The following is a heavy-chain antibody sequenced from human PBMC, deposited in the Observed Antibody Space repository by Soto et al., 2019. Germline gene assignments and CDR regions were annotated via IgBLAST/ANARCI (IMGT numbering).Heavy chain of an antibody. Sequence: QVQLQESGPGLVKPSETLSLTCTVSGGSISSYYWSWIRQPPGKGLEWIGYIYYSGSTNYNPSLKSRVTISVDTSKNQYYLKVSSVPADDTAVYYCAREGLTGTIGLYYYYGMDVWGQGTTVTVSS. J-gene: IGHJ6*02. CDR1: GGSISSYY. CDR3: AREGLTGTIGLYYYYGMDV. CDR2: IYYSGST. V-gene: IGHV4-59*01. D-gene: IGHD1-7*01.